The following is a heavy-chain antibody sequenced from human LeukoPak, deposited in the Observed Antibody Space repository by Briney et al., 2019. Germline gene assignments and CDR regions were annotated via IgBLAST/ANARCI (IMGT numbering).Heavy chain of an antibody. D-gene: IGHD3-3*01. CDR3: ARLGFFDGMDV. J-gene: IGHJ6*02. CDR1: GFTFTSYA. V-gene: IGHV3-23*01. Sequence: GGSLRLSCAASGFTFTSYAMSWVRQAPGKGLEWVSAISGGGGSTDYADSVKGRFTISRDNSKNTLYLQMNSLRAEDTAVYYCARLGFFDGMDVWGQGTTVTVSS. CDR2: ISGGGGST.